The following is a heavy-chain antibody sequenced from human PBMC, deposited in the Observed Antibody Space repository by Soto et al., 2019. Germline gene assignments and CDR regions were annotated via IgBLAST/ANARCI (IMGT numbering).Heavy chain of an antibody. CDR1: VYTFTGYE. CDR2: INGNSGGT. D-gene: IGHD2-21*01. CDR3: ARGQYIVSPEN. J-gene: IGHJ4*02. Sequence: ASVKVSCKTSVYTFTGYEISCVRQAPGQGLEWMGWINGNSGGTNYAQNLQGRVTITTDTSTSTAYMELNRLRSDDTAVYYCARGQYIVSPENWGQGTMVTVSS. V-gene: IGHV1-2*02.